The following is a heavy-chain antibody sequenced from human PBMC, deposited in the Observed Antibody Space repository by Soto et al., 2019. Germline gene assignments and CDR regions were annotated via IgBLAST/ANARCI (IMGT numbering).Heavy chain of an antibody. D-gene: IGHD3-22*01. Sequence: PGESLKISCKGSGYSFITHWIAWVRQMPGDGLEWMGIINPADSDIRYSPSFQGQVTISVDESINTAYLQWSTLKASDTATYYCTRPQSSGWYDFWGQGTLVTVSS. J-gene: IGHJ5*01. CDR1: GYSFITHW. V-gene: IGHV5-51*01. CDR2: INPADSDI. CDR3: TRPQSSGWYDF.